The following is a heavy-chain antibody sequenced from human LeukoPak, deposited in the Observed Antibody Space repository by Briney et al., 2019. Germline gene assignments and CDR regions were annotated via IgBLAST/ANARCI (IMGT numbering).Heavy chain of an antibody. J-gene: IGHJ6*02. D-gene: IGHD3-22*01. V-gene: IGHV1-18*01. CDR1: GYTFTSNG. Sequence: ASVKLSCKASGYTFTSNGISWVRQAPGQGLEWVGCISAYSSNANSAQTFQGRVIMTTDTSTSTAYMELRSLRSDDTAVYYCARDVDYYDSSGYYYVVSDYYYYGMDVWGQGTTVTVSS. CDR2: ISAYSSNA. CDR3: ARDVDYYDSSGYYYVVSDYYYYGMDV.